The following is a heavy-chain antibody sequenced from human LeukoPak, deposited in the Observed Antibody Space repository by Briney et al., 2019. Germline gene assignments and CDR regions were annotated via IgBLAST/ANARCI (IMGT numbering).Heavy chain of an antibody. CDR2: ISSSDTAR. D-gene: IGHD3-10*01. CDR1: GFTFSNSE. CDR3: ARTEYYYGSGSYYLIDY. Sequence: PGGSLRLSCAASGFTFSNSEINWVRQASGKGLEWGSYISSSDTARYYADSVKGRFTISRDNAKNVVYLQMNSLRVEDTAVYYCARTEYYYGSGSYYLIDYWGQGTLVTVSS. J-gene: IGHJ4*02. V-gene: IGHV3-48*03.